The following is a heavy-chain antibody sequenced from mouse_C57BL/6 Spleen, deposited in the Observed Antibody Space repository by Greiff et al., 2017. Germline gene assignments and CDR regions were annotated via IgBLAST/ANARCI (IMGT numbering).Heavy chain of an antibody. V-gene: IGHV1-66*01. CDR1: GYSFTSYY. Sequence: QVQLQQSGPELVKPGASVKISCKASGYSFTSYYIHWVKQRPGQGLEWIGWIYPGSGNTKYNEKFKGKATLTADTSSSTAYMQLSSLTSEDSAVYYCARGTTAKGYAMDYWGQGTSVTVSS. J-gene: IGHJ4*01. CDR2: IYPGSGNT. D-gene: IGHD1-2*01. CDR3: ARGTTAKGYAMDY.